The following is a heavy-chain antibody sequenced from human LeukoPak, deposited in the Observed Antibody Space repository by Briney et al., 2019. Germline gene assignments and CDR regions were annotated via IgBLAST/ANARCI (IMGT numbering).Heavy chain of an antibody. CDR3: ARGRSPDYWYFDL. V-gene: IGHV3-30-3*01. CDR1: GFAFGDYA. J-gene: IGHJ2*01. Sequence: GGSLRLSCAASGFAFGDYAMHWVRQAPGKGLDWVALISYDGSNEYYADSVKGRFTISRDTSKDTLYLEMNSLRAEDTAVYYCARGRSPDYWYFDLWGRGTLVTVSS. CDR2: ISYDGSNE.